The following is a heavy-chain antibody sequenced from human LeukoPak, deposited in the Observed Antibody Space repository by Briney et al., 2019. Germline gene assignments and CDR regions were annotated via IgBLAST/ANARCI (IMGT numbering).Heavy chain of an antibody. CDR2: ISSRSSYI. D-gene: IGHD1-26*01. CDR1: GFTFSSYS. V-gene: IGHV3-21*01. J-gene: IGHJ4*02. Sequence: GGSLRLSCAASGFTFSSYSMNWVRQAPGKGLEWVSSISSRSSYIYYADSEKGRFTISRDNAKNSLYLQMNSLRAEDTAVYYCARDRLVGATTVVYWGQGTLVTVSS. CDR3: ARDRLVGATTVVY.